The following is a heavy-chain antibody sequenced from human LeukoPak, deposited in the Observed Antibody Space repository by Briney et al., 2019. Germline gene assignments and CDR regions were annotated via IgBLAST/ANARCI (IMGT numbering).Heavy chain of an antibody. CDR1: GGSFSGYY. CDR3: AREGSYYFDY. V-gene: IGHV4-34*01. J-gene: IGHJ4*02. D-gene: IGHD1-26*01. Sequence: SETLSLTCAVYGGSFSGYYWSWIRQPPGKGLEWIGEINRSGSTNYNPSLKSRVTISVDTSKNQFSLKLSSVTAADTAVYYCAREGSYYFDYWGQGTLVTVSS. CDR2: INRSGST.